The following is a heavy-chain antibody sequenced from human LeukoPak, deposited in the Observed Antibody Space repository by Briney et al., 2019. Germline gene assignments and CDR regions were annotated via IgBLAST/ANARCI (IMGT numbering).Heavy chain of an antibody. CDR3: ARDRAGNGDY. D-gene: IGHD4-23*01. V-gene: IGHV3-64*01. CDR1: GFTFSTYA. Sequence: PGGSLRLSCAASGFTFSTYATHWVRQAPGKGLEYVSSITSNGDNTYYANSVKGRFTISRDNSKNTLYLQMGSLRAEDMAVYYCARDRAGNGDYWGQGTLVTVSS. J-gene: IGHJ4*02. CDR2: ITSNGDNT.